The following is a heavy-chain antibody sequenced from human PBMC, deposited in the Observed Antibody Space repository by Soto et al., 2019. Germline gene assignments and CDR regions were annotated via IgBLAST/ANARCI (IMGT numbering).Heavy chain of an antibody. Sequence: QVQLQQWGAGLLKPSETLSLTCAVYGGSFSGYYWSWIRQPPGKGLEWIGEINHSGSTNYNPSLKRRATRSVDTSKNQSSLKLSSVTAADTAVYYCARGPYSSGWYNPGRKSTLPHYYYYYGMDVWGQGTTVTVSS. CDR1: GGSFSGYY. CDR2: INHSGST. D-gene: IGHD6-19*01. J-gene: IGHJ6*02. V-gene: IGHV4-34*01. CDR3: ARGPYSSGWYNPGRKSTLPHYYYYYGMDV.